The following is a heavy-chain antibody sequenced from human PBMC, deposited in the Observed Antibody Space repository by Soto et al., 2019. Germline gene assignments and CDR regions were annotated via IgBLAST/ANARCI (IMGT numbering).Heavy chain of an antibody. V-gene: IGHV3-23*01. CDR1: GFTFGNYG. Sequence: EVQLLESGGRLVQPGGSLRLSCAASGFTFGNYGMNWVRQAPGKGLEWVSGISGGGGSTYYADSAKGRFTISRDTSKNIVYLEMNSLRAEDTAVYYCAKGFIVVVTVLRPDDAFDVWGQGTLVTVSS. CDR3: AKGFIVVVTVLRPDDAFDV. CDR2: ISGGGGST. J-gene: IGHJ3*01. D-gene: IGHD2-21*02.